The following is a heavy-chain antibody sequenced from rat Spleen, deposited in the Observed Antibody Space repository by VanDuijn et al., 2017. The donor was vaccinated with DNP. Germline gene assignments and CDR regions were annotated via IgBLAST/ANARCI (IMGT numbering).Heavy chain of an antibody. D-gene: IGHD1-9*01. CDR1: GVSLTIYA. CDR3: ARWTMGITLDY. J-gene: IGHJ2*01. CDR2: IWGDGNT. Sequence: QVQLKETGPVLVQTSAALSLYCAVYGVSLTIYAISVVRQSPGKGLEWMGIIWGDGNTDYNSALKSRLSINRDTSKSQVFLKMNSLQTEDTAMYFCARWTMGITLDYWGQGVMVTVSS. V-gene: IGHV2S75*01.